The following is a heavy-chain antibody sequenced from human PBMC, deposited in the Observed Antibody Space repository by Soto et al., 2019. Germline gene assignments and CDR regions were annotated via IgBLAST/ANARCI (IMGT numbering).Heavy chain of an antibody. J-gene: IGHJ4*02. CDR1: GFTFNIYA. CDR3: AKDSYLDHVSRGYQVDN. D-gene: IGHD2-2*01. V-gene: IGHV3-23*01. CDR2: ISRYGDFT. Sequence: EVQLLESGGDLIQSGGSLRLSCAASGFTFNIYAMTWVRQAPGKGLEWVSAISRYGDFTYYADSVEGRFTISKDNSKNKLYLEMNSRRDEDMALYYCAKDSYLDHVSRGYQVDNWGQGTLVTVTS.